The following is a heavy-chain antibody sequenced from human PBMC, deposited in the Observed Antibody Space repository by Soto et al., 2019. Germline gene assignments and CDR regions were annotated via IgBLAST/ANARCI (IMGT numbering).Heavy chain of an antibody. Sequence: SETLSLTCTVSGGSISSYYWSWIRQPAGKGLEWIGRIYTSGSTNYNPSLKSRVTMSVDTSKNQFSLKLRSVTAADTAVYYCARDRAGDYYDSSGYFFYDAFDIWGQGTMVTVSS. CDR1: GGSISSYY. CDR2: IYTSGST. J-gene: IGHJ3*02. CDR3: ARDRAGDYYDSSGYFFYDAFDI. V-gene: IGHV4-4*07. D-gene: IGHD3-22*01.